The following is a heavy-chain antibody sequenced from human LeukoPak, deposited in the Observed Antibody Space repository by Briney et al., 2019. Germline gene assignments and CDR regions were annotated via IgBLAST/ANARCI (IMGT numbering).Heavy chain of an antibody. CDR3: ARKNFYPNWSFDV. Sequence: SESLSLTCIVSGGSMSGHYWNWIRQSPGKALEWIGYVSDSGDTNYNPALKSRVSISVDTSKNQFSLRLMSLTATDTALYFCARKNFYPNWSFDVWGRGTLVTVSS. CDR1: GGSMSGHY. J-gene: IGHJ2*01. CDR2: VSDSGDT. V-gene: IGHV4-59*08. D-gene: IGHD3-3*01.